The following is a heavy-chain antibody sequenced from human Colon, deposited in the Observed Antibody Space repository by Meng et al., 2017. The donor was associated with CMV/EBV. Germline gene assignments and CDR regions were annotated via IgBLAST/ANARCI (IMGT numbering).Heavy chain of an antibody. CDR3: ARDRTTRNNDAGLGYFRLDP. V-gene: IGHV4-39*07. CDR1: GDSINFHEKNY. Sequence: GSLRLSCTVSGDSINFHEKNYWAWIRQPPGEGLEWIGHIFSSGRTSYNSSLKSRVTMSIDPSKNQFSLKLKSVTAADTDVYYWARDRTTRNNDAGLGYFRLDPWGQGVLVTVSS. CDR2: IFSSGRT. J-gene: IGHJ5*02. D-gene: IGHD1/OR15-1a*01.